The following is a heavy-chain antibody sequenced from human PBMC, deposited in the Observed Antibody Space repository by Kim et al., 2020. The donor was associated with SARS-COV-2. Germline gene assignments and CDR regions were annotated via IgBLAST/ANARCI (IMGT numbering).Heavy chain of an antibody. V-gene: IGHV4-59*01. CDR1: GGSISSYY. J-gene: IGHJ4*02. CDR2: IYYSGST. Sequence: SETLSLTCTVSGGSISSYYWSWIRQPPGKGLEWIGYIYYSGSTNYNPSLKSRVTISVDTSKNQFSLKLSSVTAADTAVYYCAGRDGYNYNYWGRGTLVTVSS. D-gene: IGHD5-12*01. CDR3: AGRDGYNYNY.